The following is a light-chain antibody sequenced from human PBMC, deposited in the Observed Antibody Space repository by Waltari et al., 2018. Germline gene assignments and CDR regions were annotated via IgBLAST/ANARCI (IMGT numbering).Light chain of an antibody. V-gene: IGLV3-21*01. CDR2: YDS. J-gene: IGLJ1*01. CDR3: QVWDSSSDHYI. Sequence: SYDVTQPRSVSVSPGQTASITCGGDNLGSKNVHWYQQKPAQAPVLVIYYDSDRPSGIPERFSGSNSGNTATLTISGVEAGDEADYYCQVWDSSSDHYIFGAGTRLTVL. CDR1: NLGSKN.